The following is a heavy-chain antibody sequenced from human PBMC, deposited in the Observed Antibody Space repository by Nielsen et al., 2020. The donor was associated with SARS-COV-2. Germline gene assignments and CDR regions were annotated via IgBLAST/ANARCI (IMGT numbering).Heavy chain of an antibody. CDR3: ARGARWVDY. Sequence: GESLKISCAASGFTFSSLWMSWVRQVPGKGLEWVADIKPDGSEKFYVDSVKGRFTISRDNAKNSMSLQMNSLRVEDTAVYYCARGARWVDYWGQGTLVTVSS. J-gene: IGHJ4*02. CDR1: GFTFSSLW. CDR2: IKPDGSEK. V-gene: IGHV3-7*01. D-gene: IGHD1-26*01.